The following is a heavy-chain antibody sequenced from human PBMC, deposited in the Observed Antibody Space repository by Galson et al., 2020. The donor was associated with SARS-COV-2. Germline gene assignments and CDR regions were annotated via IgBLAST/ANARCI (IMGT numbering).Heavy chain of an antibody. J-gene: IGHJ1*01. Sequence: GRSLRLSCRGSGYTFSNYWMNWVRQAPGQGLEWVANIKQYGSERYYVESVKGRFTISRDNAQNSLYLQMDSLRDDDTAVYFCARGSRFYDFWSGRAEYFQHWGLGTLVTVSS. D-gene: IGHD3-3*01. CDR2: IKQYGSER. CDR3: ARGSRFYDFWSGRAEYFQH. CDR1: GYTFSNYW. V-gene: IGHV3-7*01.